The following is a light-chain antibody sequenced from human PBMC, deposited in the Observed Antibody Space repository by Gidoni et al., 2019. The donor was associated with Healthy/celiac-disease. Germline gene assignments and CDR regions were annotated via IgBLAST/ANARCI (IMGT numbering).Light chain of an antibody. CDR3: QRANSFPLT. Sequence: LQMTQSPSSVSASVGYRVTITCRASQGISSWLAWYQQKPGKDPKLLIYAASSLQSGVPSRFRSSESRPGFPITISSLQTEDFATYSCQRANSFPLTFGGGTQVEIK. J-gene: IGKJ4*01. CDR1: QGISSW. V-gene: IGKV1-12*01. CDR2: AAS.